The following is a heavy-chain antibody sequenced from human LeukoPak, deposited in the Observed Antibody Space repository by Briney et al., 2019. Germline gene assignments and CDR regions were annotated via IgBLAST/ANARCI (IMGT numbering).Heavy chain of an antibody. J-gene: IGHJ4*02. CDR2: INPNSGGT. D-gene: IGHD3-9*01. Sequence: ASVKVSCKASGYTFTGYHMHWVRQAPGQGLEWMGWINPNSGGTNYAQKFQGRVTMTRDTSISTAYMELSRLRSDDTAVYYCARAPYYDILTGSDYWGQGTLVTVSS. V-gene: IGHV1-2*02. CDR1: GYTFTGYH. CDR3: ARAPYYDILTGSDY.